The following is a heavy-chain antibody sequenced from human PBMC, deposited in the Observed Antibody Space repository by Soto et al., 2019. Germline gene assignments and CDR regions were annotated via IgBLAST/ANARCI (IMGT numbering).Heavy chain of an antibody. V-gene: IGHV1-18*01. Sequence: QVQLVQSGAEVKKPGASVKVSCKASGYTFTSYGISWVRQAPGQGLEWMGWISAYNGNTNYAQKLQGRVTMTTDTSTSTAYMELRSLRSDDTAVYYCARVPPIYDILTGYYKGPDDYWGQGTLVTVSS. D-gene: IGHD3-9*01. CDR2: ISAYNGNT. J-gene: IGHJ4*02. CDR1: GYTFTSYG. CDR3: ARVPPIYDILTGYYKGPDDY.